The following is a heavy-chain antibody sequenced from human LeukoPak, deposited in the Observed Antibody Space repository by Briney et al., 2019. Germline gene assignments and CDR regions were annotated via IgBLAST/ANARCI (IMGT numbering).Heavy chain of an antibody. Sequence: GGSLRLSCAASGFTFSSYGMHWVRQAPGKGLEWVAVISYDGSKKYYADSAKGRFTISRDNSKNTLNLQMNSLTAEDTAVYYCARGSVQGRSYRVRCYYYGMDVWGQGTTVTVSS. CDR1: GFTFSSYG. D-gene: IGHD3-16*02. V-gene: IGHV3-30*03. CDR3: ARGSVQGRSYRVRCYYYGMDV. J-gene: IGHJ6*02. CDR2: ISYDGSKK.